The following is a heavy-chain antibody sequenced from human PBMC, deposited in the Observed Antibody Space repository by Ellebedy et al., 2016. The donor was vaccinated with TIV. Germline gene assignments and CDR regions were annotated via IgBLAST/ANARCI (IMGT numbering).Heavy chain of an antibody. V-gene: IGHV1-69*13. CDR1: GGTFSSYA. J-gene: IGHJ4*02. CDR3: ASHGYYDSSGYTPLDY. Sequence: SVKVSXXASGGTFSSYAISWVRQAPGQGLEWMGGIIPIFGTANYAQKFQGRVTITADESTSTAYMELSSLRSEDTAVYYCASHGYYDSSGYTPLDYWGQGTLVTVSS. CDR2: IIPIFGTA. D-gene: IGHD3-22*01.